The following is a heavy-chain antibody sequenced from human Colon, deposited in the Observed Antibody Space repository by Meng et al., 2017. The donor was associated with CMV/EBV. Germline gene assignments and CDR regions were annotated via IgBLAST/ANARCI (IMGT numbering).Heavy chain of an antibody. J-gene: IGHJ6*02. CDR2: IIPIFGTA. CDR1: GGTFSSYA. D-gene: IGHD3-3*01. V-gene: IGHV1-69*05. CDR3: ARGGHYDFWSGYYLNYYYYYGMDV. Sequence: SVKVSCKASGGTFSSYAISWVRQAPGQGLEWMGGIIPIFGTANYAQKFQGRVTITTDESTSTAYMELSSLRSEDTAVYYCARGGHYDFWSGYYLNYYYYYGMDVWGQGTTVTVSS.